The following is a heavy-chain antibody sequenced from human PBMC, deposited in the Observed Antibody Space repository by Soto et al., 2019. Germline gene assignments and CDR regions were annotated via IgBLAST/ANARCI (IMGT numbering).Heavy chain of an antibody. V-gene: IGHV3-48*02. CDR1: GFTFTSYT. J-gene: IGHJ4*02. CDR3: ARDHKWGFDY. Sequence: GSLRLSCAATGFTFTSYTMNWVRQAPGKGLEWLSYISTSGSAKYYADSVQGRFTISRDNAKNSLYLQMNSLGDEDTAVYYCARDHKWGFDYWGQGTRVTVSS. D-gene: IGHD7-27*01. CDR2: ISTSGSAK.